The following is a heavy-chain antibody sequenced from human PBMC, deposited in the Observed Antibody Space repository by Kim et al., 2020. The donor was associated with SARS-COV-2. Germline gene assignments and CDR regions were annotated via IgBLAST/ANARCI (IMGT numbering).Heavy chain of an antibody. J-gene: IGHJ5*02. CDR1: GYTFTSYG. CDR3: ARVQGIAVDRGWFDP. D-gene: IGHD6-19*01. CDR2: ISAYNGNT. V-gene: IGHV1-18*04. Sequence: ASVKVSCKASGYTFTSYGISWVRQAPGQGLEWMGWISAYNGNTNYAQKLQGRVTMTTDTSTSTAYMELRSVRSDDTAVYYCARVQGIAVDRGWFDPWGQGTLVTVSS.